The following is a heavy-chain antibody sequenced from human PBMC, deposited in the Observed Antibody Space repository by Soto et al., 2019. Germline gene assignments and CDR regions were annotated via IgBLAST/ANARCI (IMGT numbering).Heavy chain of an antibody. D-gene: IGHD2-8*01. CDR2: ISGGST. V-gene: IGHV3-23*01. CDR3: AKGYCTNGVCYPSDAFDI. J-gene: IGHJ3*02. Sequence: GGSLRLSCAASGFTFSSYAMSWVRQAPGKGLEWVSAISGGSTYYADSVKGRFTISRDNSKNTLYLQMNSLRAEDTAVYYCAKGYCTNGVCYPSDAFDIWGQGTMVTVSS. CDR1: GFTFSSYA.